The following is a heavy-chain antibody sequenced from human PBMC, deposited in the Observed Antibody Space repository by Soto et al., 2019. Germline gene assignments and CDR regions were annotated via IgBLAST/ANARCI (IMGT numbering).Heavy chain of an antibody. CDR3: ARKSITIFGVVTEFDV. D-gene: IGHD3-3*01. V-gene: IGHV1-3*01. Sequence: ASVKVSCKASGYTFTSYAMHWVRQAPGQRLEWMGWINAGNGDTKYSQKFQGRVTITRDTSATTAYMELSSLRSEDTAVYYCARKSITIFGVVTEFDVWGQGTLVTVSS. CDR1: GYTFTSYA. CDR2: INAGNGDT. J-gene: IGHJ4*01.